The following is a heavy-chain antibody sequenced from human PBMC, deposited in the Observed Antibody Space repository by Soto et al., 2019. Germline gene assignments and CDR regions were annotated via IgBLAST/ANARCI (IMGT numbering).Heavy chain of an antibody. Sequence: ASVKVSCKASGYTFTSYYMHWVRQAPGQGLEWMGIINPSGGSTSYAQKFQGRVTMTRDTSTSTVYMELRSLRSDDTAVYYCARDYYGSGRLNAHNWFDPWGQGTLVTVSS. J-gene: IGHJ5*02. CDR3: ARDYYGSGRLNAHNWFDP. CDR2: INPSGGST. CDR1: GYTFTSYY. V-gene: IGHV1-46*01. D-gene: IGHD3-10*01.